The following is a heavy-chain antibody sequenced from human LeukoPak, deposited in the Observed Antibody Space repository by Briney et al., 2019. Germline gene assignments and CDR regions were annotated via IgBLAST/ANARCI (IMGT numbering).Heavy chain of an antibody. J-gene: IGHJ3*02. CDR3: ARTYYYDSSGYANAFDI. CDR2: IYPGDSDT. Sequence: GESLKISCKGSGYSFTSYWIGWVRQMPGKGLEWMGIIYPGDSDTRYSPFFQGQVTISADKSISTAYLQWSSLKASDTAMYYCARTYYYDSSGYANAFDIWGQGTMVTVSS. D-gene: IGHD3-22*01. CDR1: GYSFTSYW. V-gene: IGHV5-51*01.